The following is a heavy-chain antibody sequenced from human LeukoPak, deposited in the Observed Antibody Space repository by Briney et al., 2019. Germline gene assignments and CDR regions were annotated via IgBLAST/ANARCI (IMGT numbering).Heavy chain of an antibody. V-gene: IGHV4-39*02. D-gene: IGHD3-3*01. CDR1: SGSITSNNYF. CDR3: ARLTRAPSGVAIGSLDY. CDR2: IFYSGTT. Sequence: SETLSLTCTVSSGSITSNNYFWGWIRQPPGKGLEWIGNIFYSGTTHYNPSLKSRVTISVDTSKNHFSLKMSSVTAADTAIYYCARLTRAPSGVAIGSLDYWGQGTLVTVSS. J-gene: IGHJ4*02.